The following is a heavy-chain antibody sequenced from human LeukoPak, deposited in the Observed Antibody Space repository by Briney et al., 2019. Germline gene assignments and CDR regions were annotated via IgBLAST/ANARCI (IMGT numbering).Heavy chain of an antibody. CDR3: ARQPDYGDYFWFDP. CDR1: GYSITSGYY. CDR2: IYHSGTT. Sequence: SETLSLTCTVSGYSITSGYYWGWIRQPPGKGLEWIGSIYHSGTTYYNPSLKSRVIISVDTSTNQFSLRLTSMTAADTAVYHCARQPDYGDYFWFDPWGQGTLVTVSS. V-gene: IGHV4-38-2*02. D-gene: IGHD4-17*01. J-gene: IGHJ5*02.